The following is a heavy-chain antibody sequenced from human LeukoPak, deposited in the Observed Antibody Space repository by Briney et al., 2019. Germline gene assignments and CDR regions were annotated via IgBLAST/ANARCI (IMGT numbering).Heavy chain of an antibody. J-gene: IGHJ3*02. V-gene: IGHV3-48*04. CDR2: ISSSNSSI. D-gene: IGHD3-3*01. Sequence: GGSLRLSCAASGFTFSSYAMSWVRQAPGKGLEWVSYISSSNSSIYYAESVKGRFTISRDNAKNSLFLQMNSLRAEDTAVYYCARGRRITIFGVVTQGAFDIWGQGTLVTVS. CDR1: GFTFSSYA. CDR3: ARGRRITIFGVVTQGAFDI.